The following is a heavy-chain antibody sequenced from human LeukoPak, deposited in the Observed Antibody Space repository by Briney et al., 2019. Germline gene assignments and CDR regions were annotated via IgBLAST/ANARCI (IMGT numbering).Heavy chain of an antibody. CDR2: ISYDGSNK. D-gene: IGHD5-18*01. CDR3: ARDHGGRQLWLGSEVMDY. Sequence: PGGSLRLSCAASGFTFSSYAMHWVRQAPGKGRKWVAVISYDGSNKYYADSVKGRFTISRDNSKNTLYLQMNSLRAEDTAVYYCARDHGGRQLWLGSEVMDYWGQGTLVTVSS. CDR1: GFTFSSYA. V-gene: IGHV3-30*04. J-gene: IGHJ4*02.